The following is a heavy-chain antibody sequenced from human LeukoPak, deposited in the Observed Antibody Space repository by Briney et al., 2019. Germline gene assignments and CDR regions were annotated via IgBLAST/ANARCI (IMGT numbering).Heavy chain of an antibody. D-gene: IGHD5-12*01. CDR3: ARENMVATMVDY. CDR1: GYSISSGYY. CDR2: TYHSGST. V-gene: IGHV4-38-2*02. J-gene: IGHJ4*02. Sequence: SETLSLTCTVSGYSISSGYYWGWIRPPPGKGLEWIGGTYHSGSTYYNPSLKSRVTISVDTSKNHFSLKLTSVTAADTAVYYCARENMVATMVDYWGQGTLVTVSS.